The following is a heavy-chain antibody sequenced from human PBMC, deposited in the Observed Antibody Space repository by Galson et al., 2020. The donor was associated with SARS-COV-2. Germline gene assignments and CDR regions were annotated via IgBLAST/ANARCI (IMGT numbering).Heavy chain of an antibody. CDR1: GFTFDEYT. J-gene: IGHJ4*02. CDR2: ISWNSGSI. D-gene: IGHD1-26*01. V-gene: IGHV3-9*01. CDR3: AKTATLGAAHLKYSFDY. Sequence: SLKISCAASGFTFDEYTMHWVRQTPGKGLEWVSGISWNSGSIGYADPVKGRFTISRDNAKNSLYLQMNSLRTEDTALYYCAKTATLGAAHLKYSFDYWGQGILVTVSS.